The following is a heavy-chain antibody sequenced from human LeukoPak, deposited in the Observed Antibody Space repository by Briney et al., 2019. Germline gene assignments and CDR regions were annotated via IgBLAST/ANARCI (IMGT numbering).Heavy chain of an antibody. CDR2: INHSGST. V-gene: IGHV4-34*01. CDR3: ARGLRGSGSYYSSYYFDY. D-gene: IGHD3-10*01. J-gene: IGHJ4*02. CDR1: GGSFSGYY. Sequence: PSETLSLTCAVYGGSFSGYYWSWIRQPPGKGLEWIGEINHSGSTNYNPSLKSRVTISVDTSKNQFSLKLSPVTAADTAVYYCARGLRGSGSYYSSYYFDYWGQGTLVTVSS.